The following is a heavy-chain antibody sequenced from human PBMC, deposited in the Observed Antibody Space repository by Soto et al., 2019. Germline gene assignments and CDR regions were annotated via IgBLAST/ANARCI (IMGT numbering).Heavy chain of an antibody. CDR3: ARDMDYAVASLAGSDY. CDR2: IYHSGTT. V-gene: IGHV4-59*01. D-gene: IGHD3-16*01. CDR1: GDSITGSY. J-gene: IGHJ4*02. Sequence: SETLSPPSTVSGDSITGSYWSWIPQPPGKTLEWIGYIYHSGTTTYNPSLKSRVSISVDTPTHQFSLRLPSVIAAATAVYYCARDMDYAVASLAGSDYWGQGILVTVS.